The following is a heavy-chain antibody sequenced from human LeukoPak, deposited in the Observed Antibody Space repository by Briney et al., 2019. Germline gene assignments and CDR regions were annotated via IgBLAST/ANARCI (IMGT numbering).Heavy chain of an antibody. J-gene: IGHJ4*02. D-gene: IGHD2-15*01. CDR3: ARLAASLGYCSGGSCLKRGFDY. CDR1: GGSISSSSYY. V-gene: IGHV4-39*01. CDR2: IYYSGST. Sequence: PSETLSLTCTVSGGSISSSSYYWGWIRQPPGKGLEWIGSIYYSGSTYYNPSLKSRVTISVDTSKNQFSLKLSSVTAADTAVYYCARLAASLGYCSGGSCLKRGFDYWGQGTLVTVSS.